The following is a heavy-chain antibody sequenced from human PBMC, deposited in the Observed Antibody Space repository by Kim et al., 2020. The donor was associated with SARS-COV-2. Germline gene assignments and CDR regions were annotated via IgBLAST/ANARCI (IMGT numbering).Heavy chain of an antibody. Sequence: SETLSLTCAVYGGSFSGYYWSWIRQPPGKGLEWIGEINHSGSTNYNPSLKSRVTISVDTSKNQFSLKLSSVTAADTAVYYCASQLVWLAIDYWGQGTLVTVSS. CDR3: ASQLVWLAIDY. CDR1: GGSFSGYY. J-gene: IGHJ4*02. D-gene: IGHD6-19*01. CDR2: INHSGST. V-gene: IGHV4-34*01.